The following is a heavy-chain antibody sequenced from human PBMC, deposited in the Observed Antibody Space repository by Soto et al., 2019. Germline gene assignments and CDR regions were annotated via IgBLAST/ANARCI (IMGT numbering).Heavy chain of an antibody. CDR1: NASITSSGYY. V-gene: IGHV4-31*03. CDR3: ARMRGTYYVTDY. CDR2: IYHSGST. J-gene: IGHJ4*02. Sequence: QVQLQESGPRLVEASQTLSLTCTVSNASITSSGYYWSWVRQPPGKRLEWIGYIYHSGSTFYSPSLQSRLTMSVDTSRNHCSLTLRSVTAADTAVYHCARMRGTYYVTDYWGQGTLVTVSS. D-gene: IGHD1-26*01.